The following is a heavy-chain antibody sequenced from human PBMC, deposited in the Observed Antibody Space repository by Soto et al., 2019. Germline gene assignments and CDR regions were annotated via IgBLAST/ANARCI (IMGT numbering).Heavy chain of an antibody. CDR3: ASGVSSITGRRYAFDI. Sequence: QVQLQESGPGLVKPSETLSLTCTVSGGSTSSYYWSWIRQSPGKGLEWIGYMYDSGLTSYNPSLQSRVTISVDTSKNQFSLRLRSVTAADTAVYYCASGVSSITGRRYAFDIWGQGAMVTVSS. CDR2: MYDSGLT. V-gene: IGHV4-59*01. CDR1: GGSTSSYY. D-gene: IGHD6-6*01. J-gene: IGHJ3*02.